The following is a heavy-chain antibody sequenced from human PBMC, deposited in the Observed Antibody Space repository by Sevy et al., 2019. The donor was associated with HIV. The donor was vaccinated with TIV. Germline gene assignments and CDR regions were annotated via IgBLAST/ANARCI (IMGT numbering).Heavy chain of an antibody. CDR1: GFIFSDYA. Sequence: GGSLRLSCAASGFIFSDYAMHWVRLVPGKGLEWVSGISWNSGAIGYADSVKGRFTISRDNAKNALYLQMDGLRVEDTAVYYCARRYFDLWGQGTLVTVSS. CDR3: ARRYFDL. J-gene: IGHJ4*02. CDR2: ISWNSGAI. V-gene: IGHV3-9*01.